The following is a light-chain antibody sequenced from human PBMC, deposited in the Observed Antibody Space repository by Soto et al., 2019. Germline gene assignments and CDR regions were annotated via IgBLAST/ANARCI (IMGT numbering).Light chain of an antibody. J-gene: IGKJ2*01. CDR3: QQYGRSGYT. CDR2: GAS. Sequence: EIVLTQSPGTLSLSPGERATLSCRASQSVSSSYLAWYQQKPGQAPRLLIYGASSRATGIPDRFSGSGSGTDFTLTINRLEPEDFSVYYCQQYGRSGYTFGQGTKLEFK. V-gene: IGKV3-20*01. CDR1: QSVSSSY.